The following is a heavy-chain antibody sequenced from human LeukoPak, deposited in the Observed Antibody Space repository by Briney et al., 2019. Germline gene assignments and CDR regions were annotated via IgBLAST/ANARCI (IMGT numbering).Heavy chain of an antibody. CDR2: IFYSGST. CDR1: SGSISTSNYY. CDR3: AREPDDWLPTISLSANWFDP. D-gene: IGHD3-9*01. Sequence: SETLSLTCTVSSGSISTSNYYWGWVRQPPGTALEWIGNIFYSGSTYYSPSLKSRVTISLDTSRNQFSLKLNSVTPEDTAVYYCAREPDDWLPTISLSANWFDPWGQGTLVTVSS. J-gene: IGHJ5*02. V-gene: IGHV4-39*07.